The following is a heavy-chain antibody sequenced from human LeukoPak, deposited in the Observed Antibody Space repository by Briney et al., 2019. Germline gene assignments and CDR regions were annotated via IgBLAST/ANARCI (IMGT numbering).Heavy chain of an antibody. V-gene: IGHV3-23*01. D-gene: IGHD6-6*01. CDR1: GFTFAFFA. CDR3: AKASYSTSGYHFYYMDV. Sequence: GGSLRLSCAASGFTFAFFAMYWVRQAPGKGLEWVSAVSGGGSSTYHADSVKGRFTISRDNSKNTLYLQMNSLRAEDTAIYYCAKASYSTSGYHFYYMDVWGKGTTVTVSS. CDR2: VSGGGSST. J-gene: IGHJ6*03.